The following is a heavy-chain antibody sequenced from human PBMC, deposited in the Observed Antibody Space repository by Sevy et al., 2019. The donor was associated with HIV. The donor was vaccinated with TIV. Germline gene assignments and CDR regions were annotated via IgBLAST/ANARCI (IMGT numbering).Heavy chain of an antibody. CDR1: GLIFNSHA. V-gene: IGHV3-23*01. J-gene: IGHJ4*02. Sequence: GGSLRLSCAASGLIFNSHAMSGVRQAPWKGLEWVSTISGSGGYTYYADSVKGRFTISRDNSKNTVYLQMDSLRAEDSAVYYCSNRGIVIITGFDYWGQGTLVTVSS. D-gene: IGHD1-26*01. CDR3: SNRGIVIITGFDY. CDR2: ISGSGGYT.